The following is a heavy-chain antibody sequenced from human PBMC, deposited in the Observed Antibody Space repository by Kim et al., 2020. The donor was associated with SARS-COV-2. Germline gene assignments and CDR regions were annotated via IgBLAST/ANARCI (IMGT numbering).Heavy chain of an antibody. CDR1: GYTYSTYW. CDR3: ARRGSGYGFDF. D-gene: IGHD3-22*01. J-gene: IGHJ4*02. V-gene: IGHV5-51*01. CDR2: IHPGDSET. Sequence: ESLKISCKGSGYTYSTYWIGWVRQRPGKGLEWMGIIHPGDSETRYSPSFEGQVSFSVDRSIHTAYLQWTSLKTSDTAMYYCARRGSGYGFDFWGQGTLVTVSS.